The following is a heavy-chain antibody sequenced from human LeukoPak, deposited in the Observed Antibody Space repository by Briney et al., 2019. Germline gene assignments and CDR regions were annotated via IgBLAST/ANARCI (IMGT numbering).Heavy chain of an antibody. V-gene: IGHV4-34*01. CDR1: GGSFSGYY. D-gene: IGHD2-2*01. J-gene: IGHJ4*02. Sequence: SETLSLTCAVYGGSFSGYYWSWIRQPPGKGLEWIGEINHSGSTNYNPSLKSRVTISVDTSKNQFSLKLSSVTAADTAVYYYARGRAVCGSTSCQISPVDYWGQGTLVTVSS. CDR2: INHSGST. CDR3: ARGRAVCGSTSCQISPVDY.